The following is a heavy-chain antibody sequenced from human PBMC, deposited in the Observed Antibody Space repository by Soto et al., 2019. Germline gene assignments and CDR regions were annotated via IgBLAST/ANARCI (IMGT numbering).Heavy chain of an antibody. CDR3: ARGRGHSSGWYGDY. J-gene: IGHJ4*02. V-gene: IGHV1-8*01. CDR2: MNPNSGNT. D-gene: IGHD6-19*01. Sequence: QVQLVQSGAEVKKPGASVKVSCKASGYTFTSYDINWVRQATGQGLEWMGWMNPNSGNTGYAQKFQGRVTMTRNTSIRTAYMGLSILRSEDTAVYYCARGRGHSSGWYGDYWGQGTLVTVSA. CDR1: GYTFTSYD.